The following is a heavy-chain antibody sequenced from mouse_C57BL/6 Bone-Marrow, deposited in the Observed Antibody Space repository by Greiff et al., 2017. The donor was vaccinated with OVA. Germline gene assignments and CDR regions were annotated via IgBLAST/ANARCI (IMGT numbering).Heavy chain of an antibody. J-gene: IGHJ2*01. CDR3: ARGRLRSLGGY. CDR2: IDPSDSET. Sequence: QVQLQQPGAELVRPGSSVKLSCKASGYTFTSYWMHWVKQRPIQGLEWIGNIDPSDSETHYNQKFKDKATLTVDKSSSTAYMQLSSLTSEDSAVYYCARGRLRSLGGYWGQGTTLTVAS. CDR1: GYTFTSYW. D-gene: IGHD1-1*01. V-gene: IGHV1-52*01.